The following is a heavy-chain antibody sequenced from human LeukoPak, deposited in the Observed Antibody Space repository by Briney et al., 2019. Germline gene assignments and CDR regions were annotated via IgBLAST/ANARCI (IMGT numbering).Heavy chain of an antibody. CDR3: AREVSVVRGVSDY. CDR1: GYTFTSYD. J-gene: IGHJ4*02. D-gene: IGHD3-10*01. CDR2: MNPNSGNT. Sequence: GASVKVSCKASGYTFTSYDINWVRQATGQGLEWMGWMNPNSGNTGYAQKFQGRVTMTRNTSISTAYMELSSLRSEDTAVYYCAREVSVVRGVSDYWGQGTLVTVSS. V-gene: IGHV1-8*01.